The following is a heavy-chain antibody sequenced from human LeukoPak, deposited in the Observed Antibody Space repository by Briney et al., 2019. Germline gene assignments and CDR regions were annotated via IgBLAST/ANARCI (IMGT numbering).Heavy chain of an antibody. CDR3: ARSRGRKVTPFDY. Sequence: PSETLSLTCTVSGGSIRTYYWSWIRQPPGKGQEWIGYIYTSGSTDYNPSLKSRVTISLDTSNNQFSLNLNSVTAADTAVYYCARSRGRKVTPFDYWGQGILVTVSS. CDR2: IYTSGST. D-gene: IGHD3-10*01. CDR1: GGSIRTYY. V-gene: IGHV4-4*09. J-gene: IGHJ4*02.